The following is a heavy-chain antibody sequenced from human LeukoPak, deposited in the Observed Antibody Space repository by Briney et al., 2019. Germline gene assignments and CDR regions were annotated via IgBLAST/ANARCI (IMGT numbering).Heavy chain of an antibody. D-gene: IGHD3-22*01. V-gene: IGHV3-74*01. CDR3: ARGYYDSSGYYLIDY. CDR2: INSDGRST. J-gene: IGHJ4*02. CDR1: GFXFSNYW. Sequence: PGGSLRLSCAASGFXFSNYWIHWVRQAPGKGLVWVSCINSDGRSTSYAASVKGRFTIARDNAKNTLSLQMNSLRAEDTAVYYCARGYYDSSGYYLIDYWGQGTLVTVSS.